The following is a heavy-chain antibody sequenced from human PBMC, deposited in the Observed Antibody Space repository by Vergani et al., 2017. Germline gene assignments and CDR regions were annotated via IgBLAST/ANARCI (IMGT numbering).Heavy chain of an antibody. CDR2: ISYDGTNK. CDR1: GFTFSSYG. D-gene: IGHD2-15*01. Sequence: QVQLEESGGGVVQPGRSLRLSCAASGFTFSSYGMHWVRQAPGKGLEWVAVISYDGTNKSSADSVKGRFTISRDNSKNTLYLQMNRLRTDDTAMDYCAKESSGYFSGGSCPLPYWGQGTLVTVSS. CDR3: AKESSGYFSGGSCPLPY. J-gene: IGHJ4*02. V-gene: IGHV3-30*18.